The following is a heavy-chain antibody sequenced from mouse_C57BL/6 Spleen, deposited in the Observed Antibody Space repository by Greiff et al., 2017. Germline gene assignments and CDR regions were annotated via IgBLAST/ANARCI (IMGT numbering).Heavy chain of an antibody. CDR3: ARRRDYAWFAY. CDR2: IDPSDSYT. J-gene: IGHJ3*01. CDR1: GYTFTSYW. D-gene: IGHD2-4*01. Sequence: QVQLQQPGAELVRPGTSVKLSCKASGYTFTSYWMHWVKQRPGQGLEWIGVIDPSDSYTNYNQKFKGKATLTVDTSSSTAYMQLSSLTSEDSAVYYCARRRDYAWFAYWGQGTLVTVSA. V-gene: IGHV1-59*01.